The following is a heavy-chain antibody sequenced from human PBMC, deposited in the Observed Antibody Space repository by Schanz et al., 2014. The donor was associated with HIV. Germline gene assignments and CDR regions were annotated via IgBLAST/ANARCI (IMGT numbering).Heavy chain of an antibody. CDR2: INPSGGAT. Sequence: QVQLVQSGADVKKPGASVKVSCKASGYTFGGYYMHWVRQAPGQGLEWMGIINPSGGATSYAQKFQGRVTMTRDTSTSTVYMDLSSLTSEDTAVYYCARDKSGSSWYDSWGQGTLVTVSS. J-gene: IGHJ5*01. CDR1: GYTFGGYY. CDR3: ARDKSGSSWYDS. V-gene: IGHV1-46*01. D-gene: IGHD6-13*01.